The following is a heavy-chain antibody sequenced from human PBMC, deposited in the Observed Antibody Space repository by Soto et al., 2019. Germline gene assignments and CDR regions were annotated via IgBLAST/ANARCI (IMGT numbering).Heavy chain of an antibody. D-gene: IGHD6-19*01. Sequence: SQTLSLTCAISGDSVSSNSAAWNWIRQSPSRGLEWLGRTYYRSKWYNDYAVSVKSRITINPDTSKNQFSLQLNSVTPEDTAVYYCARDFAHGIAVAGTEYYFDYWGQGTMVTVSS. J-gene: IGHJ4*02. V-gene: IGHV6-1*01. CDR2: TYYRSKWYN. CDR3: ARDFAHGIAVAGTEYYFDY. CDR1: GDSVSSNSAA.